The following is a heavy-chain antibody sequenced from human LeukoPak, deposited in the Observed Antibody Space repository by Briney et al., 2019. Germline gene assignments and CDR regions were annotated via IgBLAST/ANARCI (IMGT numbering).Heavy chain of an antibody. V-gene: IGHV3-15*07. CDR2: IKSKTDGGTT. Sequence: GGSLRLSCAASGFTFSNTWMNWVRQAPGRGLEWVGRIKSKTDGGTTDHAAPVKGRFTISRDDSKNTLYLQMNSLKTEDTAVYYCTTGNQYDFWSGYPPFDYWGQGTLVTVSS. CDR1: GFTFSNTW. D-gene: IGHD3-3*01. J-gene: IGHJ4*02. CDR3: TTGNQYDFWSGYPPFDY.